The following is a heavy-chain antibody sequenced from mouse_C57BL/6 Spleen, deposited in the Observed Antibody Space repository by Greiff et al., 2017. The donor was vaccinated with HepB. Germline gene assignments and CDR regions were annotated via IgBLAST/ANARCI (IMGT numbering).Heavy chain of an antibody. V-gene: IGHV1-26*01. D-gene: IGHD1-1*01. CDR1: GYTFTDYY. CDR2: INPNNGGT. Sequence: VQLQQSGPELVKPGASVKISCKASGYTFTDYYMNWVKQSHGKSLEWIGDINPNNGGTSYNQKFKGKATLTVDKSSSTAYMELRSLTSEDSAVYYCASWGLLAWFAYWGQGTLVTVSA. J-gene: IGHJ3*01. CDR3: ASWGLLAWFAY.